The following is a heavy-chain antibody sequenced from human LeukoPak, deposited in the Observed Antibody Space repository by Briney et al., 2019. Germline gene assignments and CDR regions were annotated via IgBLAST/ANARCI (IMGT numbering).Heavy chain of an antibody. Sequence: ASVKVCCKASGYTFTGYYMHWVRQAPGQGLEWMGWINPNSGGTNYAQKFQGRVTMTRDTSISTAYMELSRLRSDDTAVYYCARADRAAAFYYYYYYMDVWGKGTTVTISS. J-gene: IGHJ6*03. CDR1: GYTFTGYY. CDR2: INPNSGGT. CDR3: ARADRAAAFYYYYYYMDV. D-gene: IGHD6-13*01. V-gene: IGHV1-2*02.